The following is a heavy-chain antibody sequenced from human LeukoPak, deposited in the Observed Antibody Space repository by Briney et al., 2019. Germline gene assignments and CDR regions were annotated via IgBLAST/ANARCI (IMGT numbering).Heavy chain of an antibody. V-gene: IGHV3-74*01. Sequence: GGSLRLSCAASEFTFSSFWMHWVRQAPGKGLVWFSRIQTDGSTTVYADSVKGRFTISRDNAKNTLYLQMNRLRAEDTAVYYCVRAAKGVGATSSDWYFELWGRGTLVTVSS. CDR2: IQTDGSTT. D-gene: IGHD1-26*01. J-gene: IGHJ2*01. CDR1: EFTFSSFW. CDR3: VRAAKGVGATSSDWYFEL.